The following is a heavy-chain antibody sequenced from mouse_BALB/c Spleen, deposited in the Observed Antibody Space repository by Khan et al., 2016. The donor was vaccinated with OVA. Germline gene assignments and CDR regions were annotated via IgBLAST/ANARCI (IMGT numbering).Heavy chain of an antibody. J-gene: IGHJ3*01. V-gene: IGHV1S29*02. CDR1: GYTFTDYI. CDR3: ARSGYGSFAY. Sequence: VQLQQSGPELVKPGASVKISCRASGYTFTDYIMDWVKQSHGKSLEWIGYIYPNNGDTGYNQKFKTKATLTVDISSSTAYMELRSLTSEDSAVYYCARSGYGSFAYWGLGTLVTVSA. D-gene: IGHD1-2*01. CDR2: IYPNNGDT.